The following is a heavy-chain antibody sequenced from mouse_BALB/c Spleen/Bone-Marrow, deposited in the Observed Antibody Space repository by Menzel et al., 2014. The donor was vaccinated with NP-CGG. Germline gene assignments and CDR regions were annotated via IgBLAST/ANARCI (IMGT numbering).Heavy chain of an antibody. V-gene: IGHV14-3*02. CDR3: TRNYVSHYFDY. CDR2: IDPANDNS. J-gene: IGHJ2*01. CDR1: GFNIKDTF. Sequence: EVQLQESGAELVKPGASVKLSCAASGFNIKDTFIHRVKQRPEQGLEWIGSIDPANDNSKFDPKFQGKATLTADTSSNTAYLQLSSLTSEDTAVYFCTRNYVSHYFDYWGQGTTLTVSS. D-gene: IGHD1-1*01.